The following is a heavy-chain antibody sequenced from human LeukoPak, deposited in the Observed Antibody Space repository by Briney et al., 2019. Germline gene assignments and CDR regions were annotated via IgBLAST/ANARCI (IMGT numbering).Heavy chain of an antibody. CDR2: ISRSSSYI. CDR1: GFTFSSYA. J-gene: IGHJ4*02. V-gene: IGHV3-21*01. CDR3: ARGGGCSSTSCYLPFDY. Sequence: GGSLRLSCAASGFTFSSYAMHWVRQAPGKGLEWVSSISRSSSYIYYADSVKGRFTISRDNAKNSLYLQMNSLRAEDTAVYYCARGGGCSSTSCYLPFDYWGQGTLVTVSS. D-gene: IGHD2-2*01.